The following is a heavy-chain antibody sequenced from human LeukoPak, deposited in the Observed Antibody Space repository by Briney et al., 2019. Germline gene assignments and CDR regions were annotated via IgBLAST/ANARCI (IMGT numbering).Heavy chain of an antibody. D-gene: IGHD1-1*01. Sequence: SETLSLTCAVYGGSFSGYYWSWIRQPPGKGLEWIGEINHSGSTNYNPSLKSRVTISVDTSKNQFSLKLSSVTAADTAVYYCARDRPTTDTRHLRYFYYYMDVWGKGTTVTISS. V-gene: IGHV4-34*01. CDR1: GGSFSGYY. CDR3: ARDRPTTDTRHLRYFYYYMDV. CDR2: INHSGST. J-gene: IGHJ6*03.